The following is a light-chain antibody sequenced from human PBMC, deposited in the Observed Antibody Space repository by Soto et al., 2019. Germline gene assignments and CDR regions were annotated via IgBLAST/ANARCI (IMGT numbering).Light chain of an antibody. J-gene: IGKJ1*01. Sequence: DIQMTQSPSSLSASVADRVTLPGRASQSISSYLNWYQQKPGKAPKLLIYAASSLQSGVPSRFSGSGSGTDFTLTISSLQPEDFATYYCQQSYSTLRTFGQGTKVDIK. V-gene: IGKV1-39*01. CDR3: QQSYSTLRT. CDR2: AAS. CDR1: QSISSY.